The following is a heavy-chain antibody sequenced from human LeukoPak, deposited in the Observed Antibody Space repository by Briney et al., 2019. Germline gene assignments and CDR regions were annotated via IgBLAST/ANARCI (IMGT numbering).Heavy chain of an antibody. Sequence: ASVKLSCKASGYTLTIYYIHWVRQAPGQGLEWMGMINLKSGSTIYEQRVKGRVKMTSDTPASTVYMYLSSLRSEDAAIYYCARDGIVALPDAMQHMNLDLWGQGTLVTVSS. CDR2: INLKSGST. J-gene: IGHJ2*01. D-gene: IGHD1-1*01. CDR1: GYTLTIYY. CDR3: ARDGIVALPDAMQHMNLDL. V-gene: IGHV1-46*01.